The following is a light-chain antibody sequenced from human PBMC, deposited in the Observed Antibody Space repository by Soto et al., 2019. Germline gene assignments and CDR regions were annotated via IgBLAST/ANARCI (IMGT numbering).Light chain of an antibody. V-gene: IGKV1-5*01. CDR1: QSISSW. J-gene: IGKJ1*01. CDR3: QQYNSFWT. Sequence: GDRVTITCRASQSISSWLAWYQQKPGKAPKLLIYDASSLESGVPSRFSGSGSGTEFTLSISSLQPDDFATYYCQQYNSFWTFGQGTKVEIK. CDR2: DAS.